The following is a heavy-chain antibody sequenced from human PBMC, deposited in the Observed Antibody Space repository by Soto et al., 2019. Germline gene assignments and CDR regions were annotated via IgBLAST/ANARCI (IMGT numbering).Heavy chain of an antibody. V-gene: IGHV4-39*01. CDR1: GGSISSSSYY. D-gene: IGHD5-12*01. Sequence: QLQLQESGPGLVKPSETLSLTCTVSGGSISSSSYYWGWIRQPPGKGLEWIGSIYYSGSTYYNPSLKSRVTISVDTSKNQFSLKLSSVTAADTAVYYCARVGRDIVTLPAWFDPWGQGTLVTVSS. J-gene: IGHJ5*02. CDR2: IYYSGST. CDR3: ARVGRDIVTLPAWFDP.